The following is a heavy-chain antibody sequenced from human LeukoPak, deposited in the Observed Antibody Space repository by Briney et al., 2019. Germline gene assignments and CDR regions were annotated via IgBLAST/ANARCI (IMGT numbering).Heavy chain of an antibody. D-gene: IGHD6-13*01. CDR3: ASALAAEVLYSSWLCCAFDI. Sequence: SETLSLTCTVSGGSISSSSYYWGWIRQPPGKGLEWIGSIYYSGSTYYNPSLKSRVTISVDTSKNQFSLKLSSVTAADTAVYYCASALAAEVLYSSWLCCAFDIWGQGSMVTVSS. CDR1: GGSISSSSYY. J-gene: IGHJ3*02. V-gene: IGHV4-39*07. CDR2: IYYSGST.